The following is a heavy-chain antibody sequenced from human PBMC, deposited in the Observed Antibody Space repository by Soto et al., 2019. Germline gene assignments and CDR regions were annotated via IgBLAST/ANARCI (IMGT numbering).Heavy chain of an antibody. CDR1: GGSISSYY. D-gene: IGHD3-10*01. CDR3: GRQGFGPLHGVVDV. Sequence: QVQLQESGPGLVKPSETLSLSCTVSGGSISSYYWSWFRQSPGKRMEWIGYVHHSWGSSYNPSLQGLVTISPDTAKNQFSLKVTSVTATETAVYYCGRQGFGPLHGVVDVWGQGTTVTVSS. V-gene: IGHV4-59*08. J-gene: IGHJ6*02. CDR2: VHHSWGS.